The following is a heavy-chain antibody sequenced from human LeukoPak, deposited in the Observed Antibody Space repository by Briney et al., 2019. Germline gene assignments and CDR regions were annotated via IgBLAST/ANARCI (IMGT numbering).Heavy chain of an antibody. CDR1: GYTFTSYG. CDR3: ARAPGYDFWSGYSDY. CDR2: ISAYNGNT. D-gene: IGHD3-3*01. J-gene: IGHJ4*02. V-gene: IGHV1-18*01. Sequence: ASVKVSCKASGYTFTSYGINWVRQAPGQGLEWMGWISAYNGNTNYAQKLQGRVTMTTDTSTSTAYMELRSLRSDDTAVYYYARAPGYDFWSGYSDYWGQGTLVTVSS.